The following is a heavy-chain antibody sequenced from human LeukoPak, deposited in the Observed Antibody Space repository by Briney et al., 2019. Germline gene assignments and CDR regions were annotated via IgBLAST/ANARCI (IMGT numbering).Heavy chain of an antibody. CDR1: EFTFSSYW. J-gene: IGHJ4*02. Sequence: GGSLRLSCAASEFTFSSYWMSWVRQAPGKGLEWVANIKQDGGEKYYLDSVKGRFTISRDNSKNTLYLQMNSLRAEDTAVYYCANEIRPNDYWGQGTQVTVSS. CDR2: IKQDGGEK. V-gene: IGHV3-7*03. CDR3: ANEIRPNDY. D-gene: IGHD4-17*01.